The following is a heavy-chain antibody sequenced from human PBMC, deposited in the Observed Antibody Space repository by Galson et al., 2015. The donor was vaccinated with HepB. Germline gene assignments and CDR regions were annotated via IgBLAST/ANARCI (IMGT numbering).Heavy chain of an antibody. V-gene: IGHV4-30-4*01. Sequence: TLSLACAVSGGCGSSDNYFWSWIRQAPGEGLEWIGYSYSSGIPYYSPSRKSRITISVDASKNQFSLKLHSVTAADTDLYYCAREAQRGGIAFDIWGQGTVVTVSS. CDR1: GGCGSSDNYF. CDR3: AREAQRGGIAFDI. D-gene: IGHD1-1*01. CDR2: SYSSGIP. J-gene: IGHJ3*02.